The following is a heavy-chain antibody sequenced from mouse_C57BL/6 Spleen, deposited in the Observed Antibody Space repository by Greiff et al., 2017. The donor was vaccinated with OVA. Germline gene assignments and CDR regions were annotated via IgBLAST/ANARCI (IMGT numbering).Heavy chain of an antibody. CDR2: IYPRDGGT. D-gene: IGHD2-4*01. J-gene: IGHJ2*01. V-gene: IGHV1-78*01. CDR1: GYAFTDHT. Sequence: QVQLKESEPELVKPGASVKISCKASGYAFTDHTINWMKQRPEQGLEWIGYIYPRDGGTNYNEKFKGKATLTADKSSSTAYMQLSSLTSEDSAVYYCEIIYYDLFDYWGQGTTLTVSS. CDR3: EIIYYDLFDY.